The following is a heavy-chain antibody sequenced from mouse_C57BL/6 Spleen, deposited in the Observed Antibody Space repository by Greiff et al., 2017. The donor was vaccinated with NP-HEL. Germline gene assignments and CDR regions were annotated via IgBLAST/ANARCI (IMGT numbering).Heavy chain of an antibody. CDR2: IYPRDGST. Sequence: VQLVESGPELVKPGASVKLSCKASGYTFTSYDINWVKQRPGQGLEWIGWIYPRDGSTKYNEKFKGKATLTVDTSSSTAYMELHSLTSEDSAVYFCARRDTTVPYYYAMDYWGQGTSVTVSS. D-gene: IGHD1-1*01. CDR1: GYTFTSYD. V-gene: IGHV1-85*01. J-gene: IGHJ4*01. CDR3: ARRDTTVPYYYAMDY.